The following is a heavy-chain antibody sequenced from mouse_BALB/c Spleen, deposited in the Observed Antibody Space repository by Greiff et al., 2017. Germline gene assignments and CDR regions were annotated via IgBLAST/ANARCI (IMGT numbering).Heavy chain of an antibody. V-gene: IGHV2-6-7*01. CDR2: IWGDGST. D-gene: IGHD1-1*01. CDR3: ARAYGSSYWYLDV. J-gene: IGHJ1*01. Sequence: VMLVESGPGLVAPSQSLSITCTVSGFSLTGYGVNWVRQPPGKGLEWLGMIWGDGSTDYNSALKSRLSISKDNSKSQVFLKMNSLQTDDTARYYCARAYGSSYWYLDVWGAGTTVTVSS. CDR1: GFSLTGYG.